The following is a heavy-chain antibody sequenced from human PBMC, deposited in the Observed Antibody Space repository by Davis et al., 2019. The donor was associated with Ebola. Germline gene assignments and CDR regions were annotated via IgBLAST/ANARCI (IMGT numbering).Heavy chain of an antibody. D-gene: IGHD3-9*01. CDR1: GYTFTNYG. CDR2: IGGEKGNT. V-gene: IGHV1-18*01. CDR3: SRVPDVLAGYDSYYFEY. Sequence: AASVKVSCKSSGYTFTNYGITWVRQAPGQGLEWMGWIGGEKGNTHYAQKFQGRVTMTRDTSTNTFYLEVRSLRSDDTAVYYCSRVPDVLAGYDSYYFEYWGRGTLVTVSS. J-gene: IGHJ4*02.